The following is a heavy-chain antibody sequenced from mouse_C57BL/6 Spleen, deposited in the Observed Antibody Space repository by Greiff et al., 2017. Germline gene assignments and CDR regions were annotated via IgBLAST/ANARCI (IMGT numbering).Heavy chain of an antibody. V-gene: IGHV5-17*01. CDR1: GFTFSDYG. Sequence: EVKLMESGGGLVKPGGSLKLSCAASGFTFSDYGMHWVRQAPEQGLEWVAYISSGSSTIYYADTVKGRCTISRDNATNTLFLQMTSLRSEDTAMYYCASGEDCVGWYFGVWGTGTLVTVSS. CDR3: ASGEDCVGWYFGV. J-gene: IGHJ1*03. CDR2: ISSGSSTI. D-gene: IGHD2-13*01.